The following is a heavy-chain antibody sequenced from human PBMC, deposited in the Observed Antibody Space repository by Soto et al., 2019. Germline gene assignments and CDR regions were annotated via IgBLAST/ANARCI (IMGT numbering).Heavy chain of an antibody. J-gene: IGHJ5*02. CDR1: DDSFRGAEYY. CDR2: TYYNGDT. V-gene: IGHV4-30-4*01. D-gene: IGHD5-18*01. CDR3: ARGVQLRGRFDP. Sequence: TLSLTCTVSDDSFRGAEYYWSWIRQPLGKGPEWIGYTYYNGDTKYNPALRSRVTMSEDTSKNQFSLKLSSVTAADTAVYYCARGVQLRGRFDPWGQGTLVTVSS.